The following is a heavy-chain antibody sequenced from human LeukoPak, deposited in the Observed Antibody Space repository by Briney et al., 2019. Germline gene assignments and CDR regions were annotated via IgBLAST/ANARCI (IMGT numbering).Heavy chain of an antibody. V-gene: IGHV3-43*02. CDR1: GFIFDDYA. CDR3: TKDIGERGYSVH. Sequence: TGGSLRLSCAASGFIFDDYAMHWVRQAPAKRLEWVSLISGVGGRTYYADSVKGRFTISRDNSKNSLYLQMNGLRTEDTALYYCTKDIGERGYSVHWGQGTLVTVSS. J-gene: IGHJ4*02. D-gene: IGHD5/OR15-5a*01. CDR2: ISGVGGRT.